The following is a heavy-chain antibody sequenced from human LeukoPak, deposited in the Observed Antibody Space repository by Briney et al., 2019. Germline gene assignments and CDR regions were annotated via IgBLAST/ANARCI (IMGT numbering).Heavy chain of an antibody. V-gene: IGHV3-30*03. Sequence: GRSLRLSCAASGFTFSSYGMHWVRQAPGKGLEWVAVISYDGSNKYYADSVKGRFTTSRDNSKNTLYLQMNSLRAEDTAVYYCARDPMATTELRDWGQGTLVTVSS. CDR1: GFTFSSYG. J-gene: IGHJ4*02. D-gene: IGHD1-7*01. CDR3: ARDPMATTELRD. CDR2: ISYDGSNK.